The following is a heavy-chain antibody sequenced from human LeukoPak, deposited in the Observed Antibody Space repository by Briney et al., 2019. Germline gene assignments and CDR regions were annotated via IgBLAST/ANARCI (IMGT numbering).Heavy chain of an antibody. CDR2: ISSSSSYI. CDR1: GFTFSSYS. V-gene: IGHV3-21*01. D-gene: IGHD6-6*01. Sequence: GGSLRLSCAASGFTFSSYSMNWVRQAPGKGLEWVSSISSSSSYIYYADSVKGRFTISRDNAKNSPYLQMNSLRAEDTAVYYCARDLNTAAQSDYWGQGTLVTVSS. CDR3: ARDLNTAAQSDY. J-gene: IGHJ4*02.